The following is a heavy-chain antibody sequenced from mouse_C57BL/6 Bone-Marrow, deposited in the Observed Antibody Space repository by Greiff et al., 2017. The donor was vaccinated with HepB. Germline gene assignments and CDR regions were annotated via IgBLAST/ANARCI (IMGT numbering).Heavy chain of an antibody. J-gene: IGHJ2*01. V-gene: IGHV1-85*01. CDR1: GYTFTSYD. CDR2: IYPRDGST. D-gene: IGHD2-1*01. Sequence: QVHVKQSGPELVKPGASVKLSCKASGYTFTSYDINWVKQRPGQGLEWIGWIYPRDGSTKYNEKFKGKATLTVDTSSSTAYKELHSLTSEDSAVYFCARHGNYNFDYWGQGTTLTVSS. CDR3: ARHGNYNFDY.